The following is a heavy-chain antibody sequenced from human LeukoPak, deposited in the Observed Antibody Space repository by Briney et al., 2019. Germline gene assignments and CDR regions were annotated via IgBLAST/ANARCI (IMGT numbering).Heavy chain of an antibody. J-gene: IGHJ4*02. D-gene: IGHD2-2*01. CDR3: AKEGGYCSSTSCYDY. V-gene: IGHV3-23*01. CDR1: GFTVSGNY. CDR2: ISGSGGST. Sequence: GGSLRLSCAASGFTVSGNYMNWVRQAPGKGLEWVSAISGSGGSTYYADSVKGRFTISRDNSKNTLYLQMNSLRVEDTAVYYCAKEGGYCSSTSCYDYWGQGTLVTVSS.